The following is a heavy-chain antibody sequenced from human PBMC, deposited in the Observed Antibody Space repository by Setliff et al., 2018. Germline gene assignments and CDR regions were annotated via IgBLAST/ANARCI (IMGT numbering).Heavy chain of an antibody. D-gene: IGHD3-22*01. Sequence: SVKVSCKASGGTFSSYAIRWVRQAPGQGLEWMGGIIPIFGTANYAQKFQGRVTITADKSTSTAYMELSSLRSEDTAVYYCARDRPPYYYDSSGYYYSAGNFDYWGQGTLVTVSS. CDR2: IIPIFGTA. CDR3: ARDRPPYYYDSSGYYYSAGNFDY. V-gene: IGHV1-69*06. J-gene: IGHJ4*02. CDR1: GGTFSSYA.